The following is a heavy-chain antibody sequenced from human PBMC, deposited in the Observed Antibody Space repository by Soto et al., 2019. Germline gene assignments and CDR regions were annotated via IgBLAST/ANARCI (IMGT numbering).Heavy chain of an antibody. V-gene: IGHV3-48*02. D-gene: IGHD2-21*01. Sequence: EVQLVESGGGLVQPGGSLRLSCAVSGFAFSSYSMSWVRQAPGKGLEWLSYISSSSSVIYYADSVKGRITVSRDNAKNSLYLQMHSLRDEDTAVYYCARYVIIPRYFDIWGQGTVVSVCS. CDR3: ARYVIIPRYFDI. CDR1: GFAFSSYS. CDR2: ISSSSSVI. J-gene: IGHJ3*02.